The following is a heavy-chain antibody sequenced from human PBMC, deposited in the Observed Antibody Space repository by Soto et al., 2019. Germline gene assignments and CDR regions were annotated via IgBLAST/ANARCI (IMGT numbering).Heavy chain of an antibody. CDR1: GGSFSGYY. V-gene: IGHV4-34*01. CDR2: SNHSGST. D-gene: IGHD4-17*01. J-gene: IGHJ4*02. CDR3: ARVIFTVTIAY. Sequence: SETLSLTCAVYGGSFSGYYWSWIRQPPGKGLEWIGESNHSGSTNYNPSLKSRVTISVDTSKNQFSLKLSSVTAADPAVYYCARVIFTVTIAYWGQGTLVTVSS.